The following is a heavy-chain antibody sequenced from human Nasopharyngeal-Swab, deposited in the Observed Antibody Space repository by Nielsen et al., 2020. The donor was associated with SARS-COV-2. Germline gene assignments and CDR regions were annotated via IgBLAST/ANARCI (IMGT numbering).Heavy chain of an antibody. J-gene: IGHJ4*02. V-gene: IGHV3-74*01. D-gene: IGHD3-9*01. CDR1: GFTFSSYW. CDR2: INSDGSST. CDR3: ARGTYYDILTGYSYFDY. Sequence: GGSPRLSCAASGFTFSSYWMHWVRQAPGKGLVWVSRINSDGSSTNYADSVKGRFTISRDNAKNTLYLQMNSLRAEDTAVYYCARGTYYDILTGYSYFDYWGQGTLVTVSS.